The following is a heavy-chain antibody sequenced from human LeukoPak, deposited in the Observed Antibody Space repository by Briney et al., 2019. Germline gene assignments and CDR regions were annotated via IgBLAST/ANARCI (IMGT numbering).Heavy chain of an antibody. Sequence: GASVKVSCKASGYTFTGYYMHWVRQAPGQGLEWMGWINPNSGGTNYAQKFQGRVTMTRDTFISTAYMELSRLRSDDTAVYYCARAVRRAFITTPLDYWGQGTLVTVSS. CDR2: INPNSGGT. J-gene: IGHJ4*02. CDR3: ARAVRRAFITTPLDY. V-gene: IGHV1-2*02. D-gene: IGHD3-22*01. CDR1: GYTFTGYY.